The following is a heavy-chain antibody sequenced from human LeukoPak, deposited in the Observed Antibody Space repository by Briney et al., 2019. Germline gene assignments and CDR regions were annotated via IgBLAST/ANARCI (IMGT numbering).Heavy chain of an antibody. V-gene: IGHV3-30*03. CDR1: GFTFSSYG. CDR3: ATSLDIISYFDY. J-gene: IGHJ4*02. CDR2: ISYDGSNK. D-gene: IGHD2-15*01. Sequence: GGSLRLSCAASGFTFSSYGMHWVRQAPGKGLEWVAVISYDGSNKYYADSVKGRFTISRDNSKNTLYLQMNSLRAEDTAVYYCATSLDIISYFDYWGQGTLVTVSS.